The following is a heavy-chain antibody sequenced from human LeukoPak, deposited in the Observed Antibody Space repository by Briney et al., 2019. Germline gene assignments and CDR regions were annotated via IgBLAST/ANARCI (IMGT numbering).Heavy chain of an antibody. D-gene: IGHD2-21*02. CDR1: AFTFSNFG. V-gene: IGHV3-23*01. Sequence: GGSLRLSCAASAFTFSNFGMSWVRQAPGKGLEWVSTISGSGTTTYYADSVKGRFTISRDNSKNTLSLQVNSLRAEDTAVYYCAKDLWSVVTLTLDYWGQGTLVTVSS. CDR3: AKDLWSVVTLTLDY. J-gene: IGHJ4*02. CDR2: ISGSGTTT.